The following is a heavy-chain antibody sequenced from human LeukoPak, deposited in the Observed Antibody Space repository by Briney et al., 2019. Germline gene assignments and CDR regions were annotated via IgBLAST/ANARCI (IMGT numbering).Heavy chain of an antibody. V-gene: IGHV4-59*08. CDR1: GGSISSYY. CDR3: ASSALYYSYGIDC. J-gene: IGHJ4*02. D-gene: IGHD5-18*01. CDR2: IYYSGST. Sequence: SETLSLTCTVSGGSISSYYWSCIRQPPGKGLEWIGYIYYSGSTNYNPSLKSRVTISVDTSKNQFSLKLSSVTAADTAVYYCASSALYYSYGIDCWGQGTLVTVSS.